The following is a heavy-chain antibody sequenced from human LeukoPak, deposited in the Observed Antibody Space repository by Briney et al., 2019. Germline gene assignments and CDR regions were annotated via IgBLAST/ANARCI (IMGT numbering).Heavy chain of an antibody. CDR1: GGTFSSYA. CDR2: IIPIFGTA. CDR3: ALGDYGFGGVIPFDP. D-gene: IGHD3-16*01. J-gene: IGHJ5*02. V-gene: IGHV1-69*13. Sequence: SVKVSCKASGGTFSSYAISWVRQAPGQGLEWMGGIIPIFGTANYAQKFQGRVTITADESTSTAYMELSSLRSEDTAVYYCALGDYGFGGVIPFDPWGQGTLVTVSS.